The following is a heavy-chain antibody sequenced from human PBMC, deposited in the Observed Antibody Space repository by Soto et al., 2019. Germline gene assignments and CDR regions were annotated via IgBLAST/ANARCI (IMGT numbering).Heavy chain of an antibody. V-gene: IGHV1-46*02. Sequence: QVQLVQSGAEVRKPGASVMVSCKASGYTFNNYFRHWMRQAPAQGLEWMRVITPSSGSTTYPQRFQGRLTMTSDASTRTSYMKLSSLRSQDTAVYFCVRDLVPIWNYVGLAPGGQDSFHSWSQGTLVTVSS. J-gene: IGHJ5*01. CDR1: GYTFNNYF. CDR3: VRDLVPIWNYVGLAPGGQDSFHS. CDR2: ITPSSGST. D-gene: IGHD1-7*01.